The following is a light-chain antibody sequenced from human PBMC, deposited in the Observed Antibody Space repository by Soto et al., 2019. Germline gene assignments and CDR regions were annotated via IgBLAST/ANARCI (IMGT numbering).Light chain of an antibody. CDR1: SSNIGNNY. V-gene: IGLV1-51*01. Sequence: QSVLTQPPSVSAAPGQKVTISCSGSSSNIGNNYVSWYQQLPGTAPKLLIYENNKRPSGIPDRFSGSTSGNTASLTVSGLRAEDEANYYCSSYTGSDVIFGGGTKLTVL. CDR2: ENN. J-gene: IGLJ2*01. CDR3: SSYTGSDVI.